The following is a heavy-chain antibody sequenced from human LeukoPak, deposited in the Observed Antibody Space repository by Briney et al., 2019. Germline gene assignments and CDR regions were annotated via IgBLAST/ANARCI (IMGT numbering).Heavy chain of an antibody. Sequence: SETLSLTCTVSGYSISSDYFWGWIRQSPGKGLEWIGSIYHSWSTYFNPSLKSRVTISVDTSKNQFSLKLSSVTAADTAVYYCARDFRVRSSGSCYSGPFDYWGQGTLVTVSS. D-gene: IGHD2-15*01. J-gene: IGHJ4*02. V-gene: IGHV4-38-2*02. CDR2: IYHSWST. CDR1: GYSISSDYF. CDR3: ARDFRVRSSGSCYSGPFDY.